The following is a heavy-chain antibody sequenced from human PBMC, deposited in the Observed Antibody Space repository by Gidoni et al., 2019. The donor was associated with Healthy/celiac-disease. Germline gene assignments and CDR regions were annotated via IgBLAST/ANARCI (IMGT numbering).Heavy chain of an antibody. J-gene: IGHJ5*02. D-gene: IGHD2-15*01. CDR3: AKDPIVVVVAASNWFDP. V-gene: IGHV3-23*01. Sequence: EVQLLESWGGLVPPGGSLRLSCSASRFTFRSYAMRWVRQSPGKGLEWVSAISGSGGSTDYADTVKGRFTISRDNSKNTLYLQMNSLRAEDTAVYYCAKDPIVVVVAASNWFDPWGQGTLVTVSS. CDR2: ISGSGGST. CDR1: RFTFRSYA.